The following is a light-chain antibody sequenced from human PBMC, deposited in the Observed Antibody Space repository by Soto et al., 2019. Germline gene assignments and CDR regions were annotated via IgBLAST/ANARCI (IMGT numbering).Light chain of an antibody. J-gene: IGKJ2*01. Sequence: EIVLTQSPGTLSLSPGERATLSCRASQSVSGSYLAWYQQKPGQAPGLLIYGASSRATGIPVRFSGSGSGTDFTLTISRLEPEDFAVYYCQQYGSSPETFGQGTKLEIK. CDR3: QQYGSSPET. CDR2: GAS. CDR1: QSVSGSY. V-gene: IGKV3-20*01.